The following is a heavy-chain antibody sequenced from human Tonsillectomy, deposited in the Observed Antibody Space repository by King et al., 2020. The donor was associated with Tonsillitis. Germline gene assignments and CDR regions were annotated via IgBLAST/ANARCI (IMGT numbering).Heavy chain of an antibody. J-gene: IGHJ1*01. D-gene: IGHD6-13*01. CDR3: ARVSSSWPNFQH. Sequence: QLVQSGGGLVQPGGSPRLSCAASGSTFSSYCMSWVRQAPGQGLEWVANIKQDGTEKYYVVSVEGRFTISRDNAKNSLYLQMNSMRAEDTAVYYCARVSSSWPNFQHWGQGALVTVSS. V-gene: IGHV3-7*01. CDR1: GSTFSSYC. CDR2: IKQDGTEK.